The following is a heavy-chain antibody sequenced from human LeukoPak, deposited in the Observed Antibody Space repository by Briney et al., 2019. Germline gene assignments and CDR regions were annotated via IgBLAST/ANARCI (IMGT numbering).Heavy chain of an antibody. CDR3: VRDSPSGFFDL. V-gene: IGHV3-74*01. D-gene: IGHD6-19*01. J-gene: IGHJ2*01. Sequence: PGGSLRLSCAASGFSFSAYGMHWVRQAPGKGLVWVSPINPDGTVTTYADSVKGRFTISRDNAKNTLYLQMNSLRVEDTAVYYCVRDSPSGFFDLWGRGTLVTVSS. CDR2: INPDGTVT. CDR1: GFSFSAYG.